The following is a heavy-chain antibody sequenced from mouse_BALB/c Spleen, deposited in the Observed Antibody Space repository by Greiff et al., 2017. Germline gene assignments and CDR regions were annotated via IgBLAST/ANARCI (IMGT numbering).Heavy chain of an antibody. V-gene: IGHV1-15*01. J-gene: IGHJ4*01. CDR1: GYTFTDYE. CDR3: TRRRSNYASYYAMDD. D-gene: IGHD2-5*01. Sequence: QVQLQQSGAELVRPGASVTLSCKASGYTFTDYEMHWVKQTPVHGLEWIGAIDPETGGTAYNQKFKGKATLTADKSSSTAYMELRSLTSEDSAVYYCTRRRSNYASYYAMDDWGQGTSVTVSA. CDR2: IDPETGGT.